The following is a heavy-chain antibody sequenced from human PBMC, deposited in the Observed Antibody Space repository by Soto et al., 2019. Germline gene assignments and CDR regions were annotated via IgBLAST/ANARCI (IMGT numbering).Heavy chain of an antibody. CDR1: GGTFSSYA. D-gene: IGHD2-2*01. CDR3: ARGLAVVVPAATHYYYYGMDV. V-gene: IGHV1-69*13. Sequence: GASVKVSCKASGGTFSSYAISWVRQAPGQGLEWMGGIIPIFGTANYAQKFQGIVTITADESTSTAYMELSSLRSEDTAVYYFARGLAVVVPAATHYYYYGMDVWGQGTTVTVSS. CDR2: IIPIFGTA. J-gene: IGHJ6*02.